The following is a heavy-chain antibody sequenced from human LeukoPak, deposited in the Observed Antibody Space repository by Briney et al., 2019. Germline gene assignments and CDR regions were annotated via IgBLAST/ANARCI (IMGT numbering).Heavy chain of an antibody. CDR1: EYSVSTND. D-gene: IGHD3-9*01. Sequence: PGGSLRLSCAVSEYSVSTNDMSWVRQFPGGELEWLSIIYSGGSKFYAASVKGRFTISRDISENTLHLEMNSLRAEDTAVYYCANCNGWLPHNYWGQGTLVTVSS. V-gene: IGHV3-53*01. CDR2: IYSGGSK. J-gene: IGHJ4*02. CDR3: ANCNGWLPHNY.